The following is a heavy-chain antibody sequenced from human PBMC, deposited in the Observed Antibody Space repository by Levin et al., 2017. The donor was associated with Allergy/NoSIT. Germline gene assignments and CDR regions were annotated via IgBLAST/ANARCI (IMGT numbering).Heavy chain of an antibody. CDR1: GFTFSSYA. CDR3: AKVEQLVYYYYGMDV. CDR2: ISGSGGST. V-gene: IGHV3-23*01. J-gene: IGHJ6*02. D-gene: IGHD6-13*01. Sequence: GGSLRLSCAASGFTFSSYAMSWVRQAPGKGLEWVSAISGSGGSTYYADSVKGRFTISRDNSKNTLYLQMNSLRAEDTAVYYCAKVEQLVYYYYGMDVWGQGTTVTVSS.